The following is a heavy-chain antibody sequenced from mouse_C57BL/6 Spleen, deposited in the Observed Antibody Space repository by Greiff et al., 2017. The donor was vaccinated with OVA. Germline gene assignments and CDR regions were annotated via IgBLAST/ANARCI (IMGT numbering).Heavy chain of an antibody. CDR2: ISSGSSTI. CDR1: GFTFSDYG. Sequence: EVHLVESGGGLVKPGGSLKLSCAASGFTFSDYGMHWVRQAPEKGLEWVAYISSGSSTIYYADTVKGRFTISRDNAKNTLFLQMTSLRSEDTAMFYCARGDWDGAMDYWGQGTSVTVSS. D-gene: IGHD4-1*01. V-gene: IGHV5-17*01. J-gene: IGHJ4*01. CDR3: ARGDWDGAMDY.